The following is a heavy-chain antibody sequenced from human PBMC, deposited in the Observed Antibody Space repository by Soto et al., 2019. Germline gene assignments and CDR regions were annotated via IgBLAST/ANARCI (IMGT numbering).Heavy chain of an antibody. CDR3: AKPVLRYFDWLLRGMDV. Sequence: GRSLSLSCAASGFTFSSYGMHWVRQAPGKGLEWVAVISYDGSNKYYADSVKGRFTISRDNSKNTLYLQMNSLRAEDTAVYYCAKPVLRYFDWLLRGMDVWGQGT. D-gene: IGHD3-9*01. CDR1: GFTFSSYG. J-gene: IGHJ6*02. V-gene: IGHV3-30*18. CDR2: ISYDGSNK.